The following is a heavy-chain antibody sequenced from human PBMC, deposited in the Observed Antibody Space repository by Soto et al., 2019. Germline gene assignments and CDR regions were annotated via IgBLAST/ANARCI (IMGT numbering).Heavy chain of an antibody. CDR2: INHSGST. Sequence: PSETLSLTCSVSGGSISSGYYYWSWIRQPPGKGLEWIGEINHSGSTNYNPSLKSRVTISVDTSKNQFSLKLSSVTAADTAVYYCARKVAGTRSAFDIWGQGTMVTVSS. D-gene: IGHD6-19*01. CDR3: ARKVAGTRSAFDI. J-gene: IGHJ3*02. V-gene: IGHV4-39*07. CDR1: GGSISSGYYY.